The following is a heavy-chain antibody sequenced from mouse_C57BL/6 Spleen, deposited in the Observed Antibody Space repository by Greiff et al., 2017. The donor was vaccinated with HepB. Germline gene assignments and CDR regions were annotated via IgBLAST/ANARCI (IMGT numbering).Heavy chain of an antibody. J-gene: IGHJ1*03. CDR1: GYAFSSSW. V-gene: IGHV1-82*01. CDR3: ARSAGSTYWYFDV. CDR2: IYPGDGDT. D-gene: IGHD1-1*01. Sequence: QVQLKQSGPELVKPGASVKISCKASGYAFSSSWMNWVKQRPGKGLEWIGRIYPGDGDTNYNGKFKGKATLTADKSSSTAYMQLSSLTSEDSAVYFCARSAGSTYWYFDVWGTGTTVTVSS.